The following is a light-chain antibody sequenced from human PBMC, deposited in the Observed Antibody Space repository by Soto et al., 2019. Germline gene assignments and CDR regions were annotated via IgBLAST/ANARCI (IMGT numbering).Light chain of an antibody. J-gene: IGKJ3*01. CDR1: QSITKY. CDR3: QQSYSTPFA. V-gene: IGKV1-39*01. CDR2: ATS. Sequence: DIQMTQSPSSLSASVGDRVTITCRASQSITKYLNWYQQKPGKAPKFLIYATSSLQSGVPSRFSATGSGTEFTLTISSLQPEDFATYYCQQSYSTPFAFGPGTKVDIK.